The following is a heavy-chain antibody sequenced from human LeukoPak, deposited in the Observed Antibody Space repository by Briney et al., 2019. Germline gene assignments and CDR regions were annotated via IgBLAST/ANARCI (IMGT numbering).Heavy chain of an antibody. CDR1: GFTFSSYG. CDR2: IRYDGSNK. Sequence: PGGSLRLSCAASGFTFSSYGMDWVRQAPGNGLEWVAFIRYDGSNKYYADSVKGRFTISRDNSKNTLYLQMNSLRAEDTAVYYCANLSPYQLLSPWFDPWGQGNLVTVSS. J-gene: IGHJ5*02. D-gene: IGHD2-2*01. V-gene: IGHV3-30*02. CDR3: ANLSPYQLLSPWFDP.